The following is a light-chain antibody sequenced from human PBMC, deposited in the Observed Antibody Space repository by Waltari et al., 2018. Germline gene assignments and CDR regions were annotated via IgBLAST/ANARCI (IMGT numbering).Light chain of an antibody. J-gene: IGKJ3*01. CDR3: QQANSFPYT. V-gene: IGKV1-12*01. CDR2: AAS. CDR1: QRISRW. Sequence: DIQMTQSPSSVSASVGDRVTITCRASQRISRWLAWYQQKPGKAPKLLIYAASTLQRGVPSRFSGSGSETDFTLAISSLQPEDFATYYCQQANSFPYTFGPGTKVDIK.